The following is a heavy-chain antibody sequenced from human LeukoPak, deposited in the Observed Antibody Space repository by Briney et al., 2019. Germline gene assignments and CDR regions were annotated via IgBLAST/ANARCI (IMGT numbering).Heavy chain of an antibody. CDR2: ISDGGGSI. CDR1: GFTFSVFA. D-gene: IGHD1-1*01. J-gene: IGHJ4*02. Sequence: GGSLRLSCAASGFTFSVFAMSGAPQAPGTGLEWVSAISDGGGSINYADSVKGRFTICRDNSKNTLSLQMNSLRAEDTALYYCAGSYSDNWYCFGYWGQGTLVTVSS. CDR3: AGSYSDNWYCFGY. V-gene: IGHV3-23*01.